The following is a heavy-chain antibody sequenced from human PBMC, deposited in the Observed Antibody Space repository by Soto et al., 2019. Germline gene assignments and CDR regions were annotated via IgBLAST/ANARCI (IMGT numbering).Heavy chain of an antibody. D-gene: IGHD5-18*01. Sequence: PGGSLRLSCAASGFSFDDYAMTWVRQATGKGLEWVSAISGSGDNTYYADSVKGRFTISRDNSRNTLYLQMNSLRAEDTAVFYCGRGGSDSPMAPGYWGQGTLVTVSS. CDR1: GFSFDDYA. V-gene: IGHV3-23*01. J-gene: IGHJ4*02. CDR3: GRGGSDSPMAPGY. CDR2: ISGSGDNT.